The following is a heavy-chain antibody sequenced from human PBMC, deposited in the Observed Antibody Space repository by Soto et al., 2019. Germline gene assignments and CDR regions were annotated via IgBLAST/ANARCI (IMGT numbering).Heavy chain of an antibody. D-gene: IGHD3-10*01. CDR1: GGSLNSASYY. Sequence: QLQLQESGPGPVKPSETLSLTCTVSGGSLNSASYYWGWIRQPPGRGLEWIGSIDYRGSTYYNPSVKRRVTVSVDMSKNQFPRSLSSVTAADTAVYLCARLWLGLRPPDYWGQGILVTVSS. V-gene: IGHV4-39*01. CDR3: ARLWLGLRPPDY. J-gene: IGHJ4*02. CDR2: IDYRGST.